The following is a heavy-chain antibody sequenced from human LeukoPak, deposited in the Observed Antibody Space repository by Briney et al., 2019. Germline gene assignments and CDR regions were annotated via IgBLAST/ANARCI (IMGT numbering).Heavy chain of an antibody. CDR1: GFTFSSYA. CDR2: ISYDGSNK. V-gene: IGHV3-30-3*01. Sequence: GSLRLSCAASGFTFSSYAMHWVRQAPGKGLEWVAVISYDGSNKYYADSVKGRFTISRDNSKNTLYLQMNSLRAEDTAVYYCARSYSSWDYWGQGTLVTVSS. D-gene: IGHD3-22*01. J-gene: IGHJ4*02. CDR3: ARSYSSWDY.